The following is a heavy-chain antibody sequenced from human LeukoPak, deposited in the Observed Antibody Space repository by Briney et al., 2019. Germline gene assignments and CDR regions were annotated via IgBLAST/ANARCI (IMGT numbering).Heavy chain of an antibody. CDR3: AREGGGCSGGSCYSAKYYFDY. CDR1: GGSISSGSYY. Sequence: PSQTLSLTCTVSGGSISSGSYYWSWIRQPAGKGLEWIGRISTSGSTNYNPSLKSRGTISVDTSKNEFSLKLSYVTAADTAVYYCAREGGGCSGGSCYSAKYYFDYWGQGTLVTVSS. J-gene: IGHJ4*02. CDR2: ISTSGST. V-gene: IGHV4-61*02. D-gene: IGHD2-15*01.